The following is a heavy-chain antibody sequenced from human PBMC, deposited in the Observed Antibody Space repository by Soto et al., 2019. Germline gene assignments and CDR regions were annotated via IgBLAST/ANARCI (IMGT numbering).Heavy chain of an antibody. V-gene: IGHV4-30-2*01. CDR2: IYHSGST. CDR1: GGSISSGGYS. CDR3: AREPWGSSGWYVSDHWYFDL. J-gene: IGHJ2*01. Sequence: QLQLQESGSGLVKPSQTLSLTCAVSGGSISSGGYSWSWIRQPPGKGLEWIGYIYHSGSTNYNPSLKSRVTMSVDTSKNQFSLKLSSVTAADTAVYYCAREPWGSSGWYVSDHWYFDLWGRGTLVTVSS. D-gene: IGHD6-19*01.